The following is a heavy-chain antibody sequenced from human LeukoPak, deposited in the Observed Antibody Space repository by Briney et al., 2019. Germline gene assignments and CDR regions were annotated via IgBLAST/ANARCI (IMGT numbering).Heavy chain of an antibody. CDR1: GFTFSSYG. Sequence: PGGSLRLSCAASGFTFSSYGMHWVRQAPGKGLEWVAVIWYDGSNKYYADSVKGRFTISRDNSKNTLYLQMNSLRAEDTAVYYCARDPQLWLSDYWGQGTLVTVSS. J-gene: IGHJ4*02. CDR2: IWYDGSNK. V-gene: IGHV3-33*01. CDR3: ARDPQLWLSDY. D-gene: IGHD5-18*01.